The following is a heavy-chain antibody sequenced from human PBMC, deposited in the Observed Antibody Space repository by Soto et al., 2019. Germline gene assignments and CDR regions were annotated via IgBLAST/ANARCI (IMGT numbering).Heavy chain of an antibody. V-gene: IGHV3-30*18. CDR2: ISYDGSNK. Sequence: PGGSLRLSCAASGFTFSSYGMHWVRQAPGKGLEWVAVISYDGSNKYYADSVKGRFTISRDNSKNTLYLQMNSLRAEDTAVYYCAKDQLGVYYFDYWGQGTLVTVSS. CDR3: AKDQLGVYYFDY. D-gene: IGHD2-8*01. CDR1: GFTFSSYG. J-gene: IGHJ4*02.